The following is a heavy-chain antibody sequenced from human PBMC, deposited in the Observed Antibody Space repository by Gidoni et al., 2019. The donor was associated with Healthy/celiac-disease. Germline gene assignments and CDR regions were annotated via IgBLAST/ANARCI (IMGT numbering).Heavy chain of an antibody. CDR1: GFTFSSYR. D-gene: IGHD2-15*01. V-gene: IGHV3-74*01. CDR2: INSDGSST. CDR3: ARDRNPDCSGGSCYPYNWFDP. Sequence: EVQLVESGGGLVQPGGSLRLSCAASGFTFSSYRMHWVRQAPGKGLVWVSRINSDGSSTSYADSVKGRFTISRDNAKNTLYLQMNSLRAEDTAVYYCARDRNPDCSGGSCYPYNWFDPWGQGTLVTVSS. J-gene: IGHJ5*02.